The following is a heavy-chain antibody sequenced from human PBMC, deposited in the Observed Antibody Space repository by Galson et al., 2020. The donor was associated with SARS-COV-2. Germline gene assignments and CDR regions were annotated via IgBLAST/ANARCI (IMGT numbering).Heavy chain of an antibody. Sequence: GGSLRLSCAGSGFTFSSYEMNWVRQAPGKGLEWVSYISGSGTNIYYADSVKGRFTISRDNAMNSLYLQMTSLRAEDTAVYYCASPYLAAASFLGAFDIWGLGTMVTVSS. D-gene: IGHD2-15*01. CDR3: ASPYLAAASFLGAFDI. CDR1: GFTFSSYE. V-gene: IGHV3-48*03. CDR2: ISGSGTNI. J-gene: IGHJ3*02.